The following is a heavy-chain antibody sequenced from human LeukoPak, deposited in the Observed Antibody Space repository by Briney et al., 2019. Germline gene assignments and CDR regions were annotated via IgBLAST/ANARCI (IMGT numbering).Heavy chain of an antibody. CDR2: IWYDGSNK. J-gene: IGHJ3*01. CDR1: GFTFSLYG. V-gene: IGHV3-33*01. Sequence: GRSLRLSCAASGFTFSLYGMHRVRQAPGKGLEWVAVIWYDGSNKDYADSVKGRFTISRDNSKNTLFLRMNSLRVEDTAVYYCARGGGGYDFWSGDAFDLWGQGTTVTVSS. CDR3: ARGGGGYDFWSGDAFDL. D-gene: IGHD3-3*01.